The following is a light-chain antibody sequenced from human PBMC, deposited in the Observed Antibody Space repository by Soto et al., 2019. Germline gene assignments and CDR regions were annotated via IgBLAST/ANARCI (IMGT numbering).Light chain of an antibody. CDR3: CSYAGNMYV. V-gene: IGLV2-11*01. Sequence: QSALTQPRSVSGSPGQSVTISCTGSSSDVGAYNYVSWYQQHPGKAPKLMIFDVSKRPSGVPDRFSGSKSGSTASLTISGHQAEDEADYYCCSYAGNMYVVGSGTKLTVL. CDR1: SSDVGAYNY. CDR2: DVS. J-gene: IGLJ1*01.